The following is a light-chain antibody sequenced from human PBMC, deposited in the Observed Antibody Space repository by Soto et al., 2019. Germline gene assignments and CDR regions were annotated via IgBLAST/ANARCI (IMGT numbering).Light chain of an antibody. CDR2: KAS. V-gene: IGKV1-5*03. CDR3: QQYKSYSPYT. CDR1: QSISSW. Sequence: DIQMTQSPSTLSASVGDRVTITCRASQSISSWLAWYQQKPGKAPKLLIYKASSLESGVPSRFSGSESGTEFTLTIRSLQPDDFATYYCQQYKSYSPYTFGQGTKLEIK. J-gene: IGKJ2*01.